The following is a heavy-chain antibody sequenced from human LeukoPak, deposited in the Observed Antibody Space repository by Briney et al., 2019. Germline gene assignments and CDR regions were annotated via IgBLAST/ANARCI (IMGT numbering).Heavy chain of an antibody. CDR3: ASHHSTAWYPYFDY. CDR2: INFGGST. D-gene: IGHD6-19*01. CDR1: GGSVTRSGSY. J-gene: IGHJ4*02. Sequence: SEILSLTCNVSGGSVTRSGSYWGWIRQPPGKGLEWIGSINFGGSTFYSPSLKSRVTISLDTSKNHFSLKLTSVTVADTAVYFCASHHSTAWYPYFDYWGQGTLVTVSS. V-gene: IGHV4-39*02.